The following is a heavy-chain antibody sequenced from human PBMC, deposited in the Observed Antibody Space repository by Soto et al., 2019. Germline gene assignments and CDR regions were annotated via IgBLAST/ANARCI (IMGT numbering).Heavy chain of an antibody. CDR3: ARGGISHWAYFYYMDV. J-gene: IGHJ6*03. D-gene: IGHD2-21*01. CDR1: GGSISRCGYY. Sequence: PSETLSLTCTVSGGSISRCGYYWSWIRQHPGMALEWIGEINHLGSINYNPSLKSRVTMSVDTSKNQFSLTLNSVTAADTATYYCARGGISHWAYFYYMDVWDRGTTVTVSS. CDR2: INHLGSI. V-gene: IGHV4-34*01.